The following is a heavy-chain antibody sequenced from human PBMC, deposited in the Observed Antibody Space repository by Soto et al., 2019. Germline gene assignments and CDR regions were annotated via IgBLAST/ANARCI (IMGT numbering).Heavy chain of an antibody. CDR1: GFTFLTDS. CDR3: ARARNDYGAWYYFDY. V-gene: IGHV3-21*01. J-gene: IGHJ4*02. D-gene: IGHD4-17*01. CDR2: ISPGSSNI. Sequence: EVQLVESGGGLVKPGGSLRLSCAVSGFTFLTDSMNWVRQAPGKGLEWVSSISPGSSNIYYAQSVKGRFTISRDNAKNSLYLQMNSLRAEDTAVYYCARARNDYGAWYYFDYWGQGTLVTVSS.